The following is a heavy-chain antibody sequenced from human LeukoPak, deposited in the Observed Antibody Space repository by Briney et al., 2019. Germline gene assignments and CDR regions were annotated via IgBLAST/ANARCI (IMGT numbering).Heavy chain of an antibody. D-gene: IGHD5/OR15-5a*01. CDR2: INAYNGNT. CDR3: ARSKSRYYYYMDV. J-gene: IGHJ6*03. Sequence: GASVKVSCKASGYTFTSYGVSWVRQTPGQGLEWMGWINAYNGNTSYLQSLQDRVTMTTDTSTSTAYMELRSLRSDDTAVYYCARSKSRYYYYMDVWGKGTTVTVSS. CDR1: GYTFTSYG. V-gene: IGHV1-18*01.